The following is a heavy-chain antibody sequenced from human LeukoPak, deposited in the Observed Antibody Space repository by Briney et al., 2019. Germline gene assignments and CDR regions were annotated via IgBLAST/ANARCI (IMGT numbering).Heavy chain of an antibody. D-gene: IGHD6-19*01. Sequence: SETLSLTCTVSGGSISSSSYYWGWIRQPPGKGLEWIGSIYYSGSTYYNPSLKSRVTISVDTSKNQFSLKLSSVTAADTAVYYCASSSGCEDDFDSWGQGTLVTVSS. V-gene: IGHV4-39*01. CDR1: GGSISSSSYY. J-gene: IGHJ4*02. CDR2: IYYSGST. CDR3: ASSSGCEDDFDS.